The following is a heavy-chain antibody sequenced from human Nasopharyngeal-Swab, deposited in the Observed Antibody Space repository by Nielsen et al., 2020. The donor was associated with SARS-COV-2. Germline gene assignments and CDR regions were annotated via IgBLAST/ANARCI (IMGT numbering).Heavy chain of an antibody. V-gene: IGHV3-30*04. CDR3: ARDHKLIQLWLRGAFDI. J-gene: IGHJ3*02. Sequence: GGSLRLSCAASGFTFSSYAMHWVRQAPGKGLEWVAVISYDGSNKYYADSVKGRFTISRDNSKNTLYLQMNSLRAEDTAVYYCARDHKLIQLWLRGAFDIWSQGTMVTVSS. CDR2: ISYDGSNK. D-gene: IGHD5-18*01. CDR1: GFTFSSYA.